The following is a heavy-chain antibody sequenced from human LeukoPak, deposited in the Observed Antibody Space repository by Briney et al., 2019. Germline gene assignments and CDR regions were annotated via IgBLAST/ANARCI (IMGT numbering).Heavy chain of an antibody. V-gene: IGHV4-30-4*02. CDR1: GGSISSGDYY. Sequence: SETLSLTCTVSGGSISSGDYYWSWIRQPPGKGLEWIGYIYYSGSTYYNPSLKSRVTISVDTSKNQFSLKLSSVTAADTAVYYCARDKAPEGFDPWGQGTLVTVSS. D-gene: IGHD1-14*01. CDR2: IYYSGST. J-gene: IGHJ5*02. CDR3: ARDKAPEGFDP.